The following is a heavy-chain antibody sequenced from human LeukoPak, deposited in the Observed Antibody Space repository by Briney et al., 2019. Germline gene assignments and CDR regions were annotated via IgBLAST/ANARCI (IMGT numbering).Heavy chain of an antibody. CDR3: AGKMTSFDY. Sequence: PSETLSLTCAVYGGSFSGYYWSWIRQPPGKGLGWIGEINHSGSTNYNPSLKSRVTISVDTSKNQFSLKLSSVTAADTAVYYCAGKMTSFDYWGQGTPVTVSS. CDR2: INHSGST. CDR1: GGSFSGYY. D-gene: IGHD2-21*02. V-gene: IGHV4-34*01. J-gene: IGHJ4*02.